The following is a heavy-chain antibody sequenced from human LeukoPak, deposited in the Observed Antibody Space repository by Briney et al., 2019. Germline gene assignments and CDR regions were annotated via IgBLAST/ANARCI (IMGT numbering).Heavy chain of an antibody. CDR2: IHTGGST. Sequence: GGSLSLSCAASGFTVSSNYMSWVRQAPGKGLEWVSVIHTGGSTYYADSVKGRFTISRDTSNNTLYLQMNSLRADDTAVYYCAREGKWLQLRYFDYWAREPWSPSPQ. CDR1: GFTVSSNY. J-gene: IGHJ4*02. D-gene: IGHD5-24*01. CDR3: AREGKWLQLRYFDY. V-gene: IGHV3-53*01.